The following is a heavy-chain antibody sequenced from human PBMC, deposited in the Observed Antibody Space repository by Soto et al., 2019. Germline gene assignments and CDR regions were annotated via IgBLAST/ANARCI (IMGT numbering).Heavy chain of an antibody. Sequence: QVQLVQSGAEVKKPGSSVKVSCKASGGTFSSYAISWVRQAPGQGLEWMGGIIPIFGTANYAQKFQGRVTITADESTSTAYMGLSRLRAEDTAVYYCVSSYCSSTSLYIEGDYYYGMDVWGQGTTVTVSS. D-gene: IGHD2-2*02. CDR2: IIPIFGTA. CDR3: VSSYCSSTSLYIEGDYYYGMDV. J-gene: IGHJ6*02. CDR1: GGTFSSYA. V-gene: IGHV1-69*01.